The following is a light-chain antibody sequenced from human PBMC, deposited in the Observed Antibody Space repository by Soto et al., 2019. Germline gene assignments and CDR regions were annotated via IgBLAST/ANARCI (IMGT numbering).Light chain of an antibody. CDR2: DAS. J-gene: IGKJ3*01. V-gene: IGKV3-11*01. CDR3: QQRINCPPLFT. CDR1: QSVSSY. Sequence: EIVLTQSPATLSLSPGERATLSCSASQSVSSYLAWYQQKPGQAPRLLIYDASNRATGIPARFSGSGSGTDFTLTISSLEPEDFAVYYCQQRINCPPLFTFGPGTKVDIK.